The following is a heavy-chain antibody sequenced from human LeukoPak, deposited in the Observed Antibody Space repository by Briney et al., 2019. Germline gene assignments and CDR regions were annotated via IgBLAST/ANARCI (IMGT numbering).Heavy chain of an antibody. CDR2: MNHSGST. V-gene: IGHV4-34*01. D-gene: IGHD3-10*01. CDR1: GGSFSGYY. CDR3: ARRLGRKFGERFYYYHYMDV. Sequence: PSETLSLTCAVYGGSFSGYYWSWIRQPPGKGLEWMGEMNHSGSTNYNPSLKSRVTISVDTSKNQFSLKVSSVTAADTAVYYCARRLGRKFGERFYYYHYMDVWGKGTTVTISS. J-gene: IGHJ6*03.